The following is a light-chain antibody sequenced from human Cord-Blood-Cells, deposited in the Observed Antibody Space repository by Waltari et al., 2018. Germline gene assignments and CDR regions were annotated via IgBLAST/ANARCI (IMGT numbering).Light chain of an antibody. V-gene: IGLV2-23*01. Sequence: QSALTQPASVSGSPGQSITISCTGTSSDVGCYNLVSWYQQHPGKAPKLMIYEGSKRPSGVSNRFSGSKSCNTASLTISGLQAEDEADYYCCSYAGSSTWVFGGGTKLTVL. J-gene: IGLJ3*02. CDR1: SSDVGCYNL. CDR2: EGS. CDR3: CSYAGSSTWV.